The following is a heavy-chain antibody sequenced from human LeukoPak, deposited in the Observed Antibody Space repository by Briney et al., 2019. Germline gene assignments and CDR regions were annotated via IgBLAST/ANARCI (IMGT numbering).Heavy chain of an antibody. J-gene: IGHJ6*02. CDR1: GFTFSSYA. Sequence: PGGSLRLSCAASGFTFSSYAMSWVRQAPGKGLEWVSAISGSGGSTYYADSVKGRFTISRDNSKNTLYLQMNSLRAEDTAVYYCAKWSVTPTPYYYGMDVWGQGTTVTVSS. CDR2: ISGSGGST. V-gene: IGHV3-23*01. D-gene: IGHD3-3*01. CDR3: AKWSVTPTPYYYGMDV.